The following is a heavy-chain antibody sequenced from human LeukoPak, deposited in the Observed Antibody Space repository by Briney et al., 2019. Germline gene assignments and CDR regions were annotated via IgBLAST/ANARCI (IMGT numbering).Heavy chain of an antibody. Sequence: ASVKVSCKASVYTFTGYYMHWVRQAPGQGLEWMGWSNPNSGGTNYAQKFQGRVTMTRDTSISTAYMELSRLRSDDTAVYYCARVETYYYDSSGYKHWGQGTLVTVSS. CDR3: ARVETYYYDSSGYKH. J-gene: IGHJ4*02. V-gene: IGHV1-2*02. D-gene: IGHD3-22*01. CDR1: VYTFTGYY. CDR2: SNPNSGGT.